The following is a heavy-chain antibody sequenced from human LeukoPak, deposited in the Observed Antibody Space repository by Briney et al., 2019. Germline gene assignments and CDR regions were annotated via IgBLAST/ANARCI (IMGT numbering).Heavy chain of an antibody. CDR3: ARDGKYAIVVTAADY. CDR2: ISSSSSTI. J-gene: IGHJ4*02. Sequence: GESLRLSCAASGFTFSSYSMNWVRQAPGKGLEWVSYISSSSSTIYYADSVKGRFTISRDNAKNSLYLQMNSLRAEDTAVYYCARDGKYAIVVTAADYWGQGTLVTVSS. V-gene: IGHV3-48*04. CDR1: GFTFSSYS. D-gene: IGHD5-12*01.